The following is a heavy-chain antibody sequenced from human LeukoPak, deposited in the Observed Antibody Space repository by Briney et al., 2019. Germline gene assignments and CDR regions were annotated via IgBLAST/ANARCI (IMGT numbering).Heavy chain of an antibody. CDR1: GYTFTTYW. V-gene: IGHV5-51*01. CDR3: ARSHRDDAFDI. CDR2: IYPGDSDT. Sequence: GESLKISCKGSGYTFTTYWIAWVRQMPGKGLEWMGIIYPGDSDTRYSPSFQGQVTISADTSIGTAYLQWGSLKASDTAMYYCARSHRDDAFDIWGQGTMVTVSS. J-gene: IGHJ3*02.